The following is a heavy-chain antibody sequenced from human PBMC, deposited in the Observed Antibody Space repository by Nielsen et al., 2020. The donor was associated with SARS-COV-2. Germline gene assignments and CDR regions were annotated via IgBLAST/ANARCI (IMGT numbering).Heavy chain of an antibody. J-gene: IGHJ4*02. CDR2: IKQNGSEK. Sequence: GGSLRLSCAASGFTFSTYAMTWVRQTPGKVLKWVANIKQNGSEKYYVDSVKGRFTISRDNAKNSLYLQMNSLRAEDTAVYYCVRDSSVVIWSGYPVNWGQGTLVTVS. CDR1: GFTFSTYA. V-gene: IGHV3-7*01. D-gene: IGHD3-3*01. CDR3: VRDSSVVIWSGYPVN.